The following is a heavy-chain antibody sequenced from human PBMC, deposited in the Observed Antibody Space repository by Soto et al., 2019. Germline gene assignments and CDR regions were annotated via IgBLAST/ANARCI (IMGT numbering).Heavy chain of an antibody. CDR1: GGSISSSNYY. V-gene: IGHV4-39*01. CDR3: ATYGGDTGRFDY. Sequence: SETLSLTCTVSGGSISSSNYYWTWIRQPPGKGLEWIGTGPTYYNPSLNSRVTISVDTSKEQFSLKLSSVTAADTAVYYCATYGGDTGRFDYRGQGILVTVSS. D-gene: IGHD4-17*01. CDR2: TGPT. J-gene: IGHJ4*02.